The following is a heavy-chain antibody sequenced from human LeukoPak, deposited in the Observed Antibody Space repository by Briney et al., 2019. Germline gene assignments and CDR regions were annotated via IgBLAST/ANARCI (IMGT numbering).Heavy chain of an antibody. Sequence: GASVKVSCKASGYTFTGYYMHWVRQAPGQGLEWMGWINPNSGGTNYAQKFQGRVTMTRDTSISTAYMELSRLRSDDTAVYYCARQLERRASSYDYWGQGTLVTVSS. D-gene: IGHD1-1*01. V-gene: IGHV1-2*02. CDR2: INPNSGGT. CDR1: GYTFTGYY. CDR3: ARQLERRASSYDY. J-gene: IGHJ4*02.